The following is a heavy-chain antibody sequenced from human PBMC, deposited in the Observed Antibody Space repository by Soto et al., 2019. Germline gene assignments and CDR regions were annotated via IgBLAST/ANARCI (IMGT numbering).Heavy chain of an antibody. J-gene: IGHJ5*02. V-gene: IGHV4-30-4*01. CDR3: ARATIVLVPAAMVSHWFDP. D-gene: IGHD2-2*01. Sequence: QVQLQESGPGLVKPSQTLSLTCTVSGGSISSGDYYWSWIRQPPGKGLEWIGYIYYSGSTYYNPSPKRRVTISVDTSKTQFSLKLSSVTAADTAVYYCARATIVLVPAAMVSHWFDPWAQGTLVTVSS. CDR1: GGSISSGDYY. CDR2: IYYSGST.